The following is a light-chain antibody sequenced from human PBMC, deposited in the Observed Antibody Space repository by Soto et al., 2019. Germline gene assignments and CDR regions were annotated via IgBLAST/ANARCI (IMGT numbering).Light chain of an antibody. CDR3: QQYSTDTPRT. CDR2: GVS. V-gene: IGKV1-5*01. CDR1: QSISSW. J-gene: IGKJ1*01. Sequence: DIQMTQYPSPLSASVGDRATITCRASQSISSWLTWYQQKPGKAPKFLIDGVSSLKSGVPSRFSGSGSGTGFTLVISSLQPDDFAPYYCQQYSTDTPRTFGQGTKVDVK.